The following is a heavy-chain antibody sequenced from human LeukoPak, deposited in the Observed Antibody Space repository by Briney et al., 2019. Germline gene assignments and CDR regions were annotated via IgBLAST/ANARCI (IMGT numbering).Heavy chain of an antibody. CDR3: EKERIPLWFEFDY. CDR1: GFTFSSYA. V-gene: IGHV3-23*01. Sequence: PGGSLRLSCAASGFTFSSYAMSWVRQAPGKGLEWVSAISGSGGRTYYADSVKGRFTISRDNSKNTLYLQMNSMRAEDTAVYFCEKERIPLWFEFDYWGQGPLVPVSS. D-gene: IGHD3-10*01. J-gene: IGHJ4*02. CDR2: ISGSGGRT.